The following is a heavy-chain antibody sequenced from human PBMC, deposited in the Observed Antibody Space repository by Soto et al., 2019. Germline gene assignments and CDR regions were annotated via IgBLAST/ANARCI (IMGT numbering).Heavy chain of an antibody. J-gene: IGHJ4*02. V-gene: IGHV3-23*01. CDR2: ISGSGGST. CDR1: GFTVSSNY. CDR3: AKATTGSLSYFDY. D-gene: IGHD1-1*01. Sequence: PGGSLRLSCAASGFTVSSNYMSWVRQAPGKGLEWVSAISGSGGSTYYADSVKGRFTISRDNSKNTLYLQMNSLRAEDTAVYYCAKATTGSLSYFDYWGQETLVTVSS.